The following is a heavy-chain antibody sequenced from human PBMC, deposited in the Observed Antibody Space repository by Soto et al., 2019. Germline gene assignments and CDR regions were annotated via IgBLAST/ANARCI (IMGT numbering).Heavy chain of an antibody. V-gene: IGHV4-31*03. Sequence: SETLSLTCPLSCVSITSGAYYFTGVRHHPGKGLDWIGYIYYNGNTYFSPSLKSRLTISIDTSKNQFSLKLSSVTAADTAMYYCERARLRAVYAFDFWGQGTMVTVSS. D-gene: IGHD4-17*01. J-gene: IGHJ3*01. CDR2: IYYNGNT. CDR3: ERARLRAVYAFDF. CDR1: CVSITSGAYY.